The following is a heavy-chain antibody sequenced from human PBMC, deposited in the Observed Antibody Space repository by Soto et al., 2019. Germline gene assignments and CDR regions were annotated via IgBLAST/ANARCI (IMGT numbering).Heavy chain of an antibody. CDR1: GYSFTSYW. J-gene: IGHJ3*02. CDR3: ARRGYCSSTSCYATWNYAFDI. D-gene: IGHD2-2*01. V-gene: IGHV5-51*01. Sequence: GESLKISCKGSGYSFTSYWIGWVRQMPGKGLEWMGIIYPGDSDTRYSPSFQGQVTISADKSISTAYLQWSSLKASDTAMYYCARRGYCSSTSCYATWNYAFDIWGQGTMVTVSS. CDR2: IYPGDSDT.